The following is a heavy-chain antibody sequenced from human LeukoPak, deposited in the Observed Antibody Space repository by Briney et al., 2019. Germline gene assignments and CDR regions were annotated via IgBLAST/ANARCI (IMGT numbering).Heavy chain of an antibody. Sequence: PGGSLRLSCAASGFTVSSNYMYWVRQAPGKGLEWVSVIYISGDTYYADSAKGRFTISRDNSKNTLYLQMNSLRADDTAVYYCARAPERRGHSSSPDYWGQGTLVTVSS. V-gene: IGHV3-53*01. CDR3: ARAPERRGHSSSPDY. J-gene: IGHJ4*02. D-gene: IGHD6-6*01. CDR2: IYISGDT. CDR1: GFTVSSNY.